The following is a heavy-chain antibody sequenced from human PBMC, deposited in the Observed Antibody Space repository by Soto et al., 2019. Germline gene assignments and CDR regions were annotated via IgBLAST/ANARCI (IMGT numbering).Heavy chain of an antibody. CDR1: GFTFSSYG. CDR2: IWYDGSNK. D-gene: IGHD5-12*01. J-gene: IGHJ6*03. CDR3: ARDGGIYSGYGPVPYYYYYMDV. Sequence: GGSLRLSCAASGFTFSSYGMHWVRQAPGKGLEWVAVIWYDGSNKYYADSVKGRFTISRDNSKNTLYLQMNSLRAEDTAVYYCARDGGIYSGYGPVPYYYYYMDVWGKGTTVTVSS. V-gene: IGHV3-33*01.